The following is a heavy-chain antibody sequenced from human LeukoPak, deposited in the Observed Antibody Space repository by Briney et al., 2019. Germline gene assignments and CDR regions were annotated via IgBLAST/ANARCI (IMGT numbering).Heavy chain of an antibody. CDR1: GGSISTYY. CDR3: ARARYCSGGSCYVDY. D-gene: IGHD2-15*01. J-gene: IGHJ4*02. Sequence: SETLSLTCTVSGGSISTYYWSWIRQPPGKGLEWIGYIYHSGSTYYNPSLKSRVTISVDRSKNQFSLKLSSVTAADTAVYYCARARYCSGGSCYVDYWGQGTLVTVSS. CDR2: IYHSGST. V-gene: IGHV4-59*12.